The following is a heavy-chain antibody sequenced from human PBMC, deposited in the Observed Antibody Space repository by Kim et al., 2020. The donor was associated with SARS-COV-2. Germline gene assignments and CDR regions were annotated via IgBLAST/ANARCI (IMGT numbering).Heavy chain of an antibody. V-gene: IGHV1-69*13. J-gene: IGHJ6*02. D-gene: IGHD4-4*01. CDR2: IIPIFGTA. Sequence: SVKVSCKASGGTFSSYAISWVRQAPGQGLEWMGGIIPIFGTANYAQKFQGRVTITADESTSTAYMELSSLRSEDTAVYYCAREDGHMTTGALYYYGMDVWGQGTTVTVSS. CDR3: AREDGHMTTGALYYYGMDV. CDR1: GGTFSSYA.